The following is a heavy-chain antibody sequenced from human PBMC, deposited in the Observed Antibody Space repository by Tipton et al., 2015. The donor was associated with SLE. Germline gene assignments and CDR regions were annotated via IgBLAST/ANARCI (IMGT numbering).Heavy chain of an antibody. CDR3: ARPAGSSSWYRSNWFDP. Sequence: QSGPEVKKPGASVKVSCKASGYTFTSYGISWVRQAPGQGLEWMGWISAYNGNTNYAQKLQGRVTMTTDTSTSTAYMELRSLRSDDTAAYYCARPAGSSSWYRSNWFDPWGQGTLVTVSS. D-gene: IGHD6-13*01. J-gene: IGHJ5*02. CDR1: GYTFTSYG. V-gene: IGHV1-18*01. CDR2: ISAYNGNT.